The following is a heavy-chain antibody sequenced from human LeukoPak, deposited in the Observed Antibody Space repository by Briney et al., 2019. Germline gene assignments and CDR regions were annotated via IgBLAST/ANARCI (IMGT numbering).Heavy chain of an antibody. Sequence: HPGGSLRLSCAVSGITLSNYGMSWVRQAPGKGLEWVAVLSGSGGGTNYADSVQGRVTISRDNPKNTLYLQMNSLRAEDTAVYFCAKRGVVIRVFLVGFHKKAYYFDSWGQGALVTVSS. J-gene: IGHJ4*02. V-gene: IGHV3-23*01. CDR2: LSGSGGGT. D-gene: IGHD3-10*01. CDR3: AKRGVVIRVFLVGFHKKAYYFDS. CDR1: GITLSNYG.